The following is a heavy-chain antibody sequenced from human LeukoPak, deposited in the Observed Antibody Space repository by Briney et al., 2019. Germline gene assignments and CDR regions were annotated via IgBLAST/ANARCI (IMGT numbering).Heavy chain of an antibody. J-gene: IGHJ4*02. V-gene: IGHV3-30*02. CDR3: AKDPLYLSSGYEGYYVDY. CDR1: GFTFSSYV. CDR2: IWYDGSNK. D-gene: IGHD5-12*01. Sequence: QTGGSLRLSCAASGFTFSSYVMLWVHKAPVKGLEWVAFIWYDGSNKYYGDSVNGRFTNSRDNSKSTLYLQMNSLRAEDTAVYYCAKDPLYLSSGYEGYYVDYWGQGTLVTVSS.